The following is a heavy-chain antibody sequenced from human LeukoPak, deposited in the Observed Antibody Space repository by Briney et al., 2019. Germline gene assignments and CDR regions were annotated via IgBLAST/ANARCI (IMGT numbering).Heavy chain of an antibody. D-gene: IGHD3-10*01. CDR1: GGTFSSYA. V-gene: IGHV1-69*13. CDR3: ARNLVGVIYINYYYYYMDV. J-gene: IGHJ6*03. Sequence: SVKVSCKASGGTFSSYAISWVRQAPGQGLEWMGGIIPIFGTANYTQKFQGRVTITADESTSTAYMELSSLRSEDTAVYYCARNLVGVIYINYYYYYMDVWGKGTTVTISS. CDR2: IIPIFGTA.